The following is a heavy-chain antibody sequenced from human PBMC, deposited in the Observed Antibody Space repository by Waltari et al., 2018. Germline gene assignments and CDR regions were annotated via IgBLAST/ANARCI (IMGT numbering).Heavy chain of an antibody. J-gene: IGHJ4*02. CDR3: ARAGREQLYSFDY. Sequence: QVQLVESGGGVVQPGRSLRLSCAASGFTFSSYGMHWVRQAPGKGLEWVAVRWYDGSNKYYADSVKGRFTSSRDNSKNTLYLQMNSLRAEDTAVYYCARAGREQLYSFDYWGQGTLVTVSS. CDR1: GFTFSSYG. V-gene: IGHV3-33*01. D-gene: IGHD5-18*01. CDR2: RWYDGSNK.